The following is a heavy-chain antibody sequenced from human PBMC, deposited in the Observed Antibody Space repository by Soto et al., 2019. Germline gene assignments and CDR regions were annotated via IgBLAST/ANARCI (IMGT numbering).Heavy chain of an antibody. CDR2: IIPIIGTP. CDR1: GGTFRNHV. V-gene: IGHV1-69*13. Sequence: SVKVSCKASGGTFRNHVFNWVRQAPGQGLEWMGGIIPIIGTPNYAQKFQGRVTITADASTNTVYLEVSSLRSQDTAVYYCARDLEFRDGNISHLDYWGQGTLVTVSS. J-gene: IGHJ4*02. D-gene: IGHD3-10*01. CDR3: ARDLEFRDGNISHLDY.